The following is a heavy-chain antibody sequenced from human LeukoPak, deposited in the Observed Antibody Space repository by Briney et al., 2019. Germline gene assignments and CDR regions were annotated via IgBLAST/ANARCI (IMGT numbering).Heavy chain of an antibody. CDR1: GFTFSSYW. Sequence: GGSLRLSCAASGFTFSSYWMHWVRQAPGKGLEWVSRIKGDGTITSYADSVKGRFTISRDNAKNTLHLQMNSLRPDDTAVYYCATALLGWGQGTLVTVSS. CDR3: ATALLG. V-gene: IGHV3-74*01. CDR2: IKGDGTIT. J-gene: IGHJ4*02.